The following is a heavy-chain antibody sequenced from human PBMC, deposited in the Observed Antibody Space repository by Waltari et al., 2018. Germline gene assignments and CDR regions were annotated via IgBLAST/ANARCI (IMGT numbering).Heavy chain of an antibody. CDR1: GFSFSIYP. D-gene: IGHD3-3*02. V-gene: IGHV3-21*02. CDR3: ASLASI. Sequence: EVQVVEAGGGVVSPGGSLRLPCAASGFSFSIYPMRCVRQAPGKGLEWVSFISVNSEYIFYADSVRGRFTISRDNAKNSLYLQMNSLTAEDTAVYYCASLASIWGQGTLVTVSS. J-gene: IGHJ4*02. CDR2: ISVNSEYI.